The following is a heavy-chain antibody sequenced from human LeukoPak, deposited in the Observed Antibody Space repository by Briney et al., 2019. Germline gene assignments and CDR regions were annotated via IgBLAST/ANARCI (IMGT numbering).Heavy chain of an antibody. J-gene: IGHJ4*02. CDR1: GFTFSSYA. V-gene: IGHV3-30*04. CDR2: ISYDGSNK. Sequence: PGGALRLSCAASGFTFSSYAMHWVRQAPAKGLEWVAVISYDGSNKYYADSVKGRFTISRDNSKNTLYLQMNSQRAEDTAVYYCARVGSGWIQLDYWGQGTLVTVSS. CDR3: ARVGSGWIQLDY. D-gene: IGHD6-19*01.